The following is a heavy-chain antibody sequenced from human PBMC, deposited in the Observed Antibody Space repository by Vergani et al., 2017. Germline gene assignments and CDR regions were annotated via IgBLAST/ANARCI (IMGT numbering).Heavy chain of an antibody. D-gene: IGHD5-18*01. V-gene: IGHV1-2*02. CDR3: ARDGYSYGPTVTPGWFDP. J-gene: IGHJ5*02. Sequence: QVQLVQSGAEVKKPGASVKVSCKASGYTFTGYYMHWVRQAPGQGLEWMGWINPNSGGTNYAQKFQGRVTMTRDTSISKAYMELSRLRSDDTAVYYCARDGYSYGPTVTPGWFDPWGQGTLVTVSS. CDR2: INPNSGGT. CDR1: GYTFTGYY.